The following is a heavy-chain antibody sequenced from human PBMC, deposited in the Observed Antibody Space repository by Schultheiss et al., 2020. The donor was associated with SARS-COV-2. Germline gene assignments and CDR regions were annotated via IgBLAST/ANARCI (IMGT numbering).Heavy chain of an antibody. CDR2: ISSSGSTI. Sequence: GESLKISCAASGLTFSNSDINWVHQAPGKGLEWVSYISSSGSTIYYADSVKGRFTISRDNAKNSLYLQMNSLRAEDTAVYYCAREGYSGYDRVDYWGQGTLVTVSS. D-gene: IGHD5-12*01. V-gene: IGHV3-48*03. CDR3: AREGYSGYDRVDY. CDR1: GLTFSNSD. J-gene: IGHJ4*02.